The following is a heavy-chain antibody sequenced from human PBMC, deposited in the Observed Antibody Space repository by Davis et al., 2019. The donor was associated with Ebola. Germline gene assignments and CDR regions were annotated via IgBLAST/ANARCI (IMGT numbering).Heavy chain of an antibody. CDR1: GYTFNIYH. J-gene: IGHJ3*02. D-gene: IGHD1-1*01. CDR2: INPSGGST. CDR3: ALENQGAFDI. Sequence: AASVKVSCKASGYTFNIYHVHWVRQAPGQGLEWMGIINPSGGSTSYAQKLQGRVTMTRDTSTSTVYMELSSLRSEDTAVYYCALENQGAFDIWGQGTMVTVSS. V-gene: IGHV1-46*02.